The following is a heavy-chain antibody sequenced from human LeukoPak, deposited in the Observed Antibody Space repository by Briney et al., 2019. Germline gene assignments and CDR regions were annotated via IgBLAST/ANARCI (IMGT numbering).Heavy chain of an antibody. D-gene: IGHD3-10*01. Sequence: PGGSLRLSCAASGFTFSSYGVHWVRQAPGKGLEWVAIISYDGSKKYYGDSVKGRFTISRDNSKNTLYLQMNSLRAEDTAVYYCAKAYYGSGSPLDWFDPWGQGTLVTVSS. J-gene: IGHJ5*02. CDR2: ISYDGSKK. V-gene: IGHV3-30*18. CDR1: GFTFSSYG. CDR3: AKAYYGSGSPLDWFDP.